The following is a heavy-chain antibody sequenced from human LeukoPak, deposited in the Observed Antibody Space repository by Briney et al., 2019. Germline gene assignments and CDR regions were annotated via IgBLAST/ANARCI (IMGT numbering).Heavy chain of an antibody. V-gene: IGHV1-18*01. CDR3: ARDPLAIAAAGRGGRDY. D-gene: IGHD6-13*01. Sequence: GASVKVSCKASGYTFTSYGISWVRQAPGQGLEWMGWISAYNGNTNYAQKLQGRVTMTTDTSTSTAYMELRSLRSDDTAVYYCARDPLAIAAAGRGGRDYWGQGTLVTVSS. CDR2: ISAYNGNT. CDR1: GYTFTSYG. J-gene: IGHJ4*02.